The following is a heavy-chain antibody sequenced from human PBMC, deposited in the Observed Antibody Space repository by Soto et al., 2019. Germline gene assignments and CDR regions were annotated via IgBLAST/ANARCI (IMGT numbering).Heavy chain of an antibody. J-gene: IGHJ6*02. CDR3: ARDKVRVQLGGNYYFILDV. Sequence: QVQLEQSGAEVKKPGSSVKVSCKASGGSFSNAAISWVRQAPGPGLEWMGGIMPIFRTPDYAQKVQGRVTITQDESTDAAYVELSGLRSDVTAIYYCARDKVRVQLGGNYYFILDVWGQGTTVTVSS. CDR1: GGSFSNAA. CDR2: IMPIFRTP. D-gene: IGHD1-1*01. V-gene: IGHV1-69*05.